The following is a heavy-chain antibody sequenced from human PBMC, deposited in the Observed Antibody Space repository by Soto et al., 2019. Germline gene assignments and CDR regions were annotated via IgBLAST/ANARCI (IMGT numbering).Heavy chain of an antibody. CDR1: GIPVSSNY. CDR2: LHSGGDT. CDR3: ARDGPYYYASRMDV. J-gene: IGHJ6*04. V-gene: IGHV3-53*04. Sequence: EVQLVESGGGLVQPGGSLRLSCVASGIPVSSNYMTWVRQAPVKGLEWVSVLHSGGDTYYANSVKGRFTISRHDSTNTLFLQMNSLTAEDTAVYYCARDGPYYYASRMDVWGKGTTVTVSS. D-gene: IGHD3-10*01.